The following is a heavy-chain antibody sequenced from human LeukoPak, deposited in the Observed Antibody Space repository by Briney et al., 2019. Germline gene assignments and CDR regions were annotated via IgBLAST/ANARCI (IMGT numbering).Heavy chain of an antibody. CDR3: ARGGVLRFLEHLDY. CDR2: INPNNGGT. Sequence: ASVKVSCKASGYTFTGHYMHWLRQAPEQGLEWMGWINPNNGGTNYAQKFQGRVAMTRDTSTSTVYMELSSLRSEDTAVYYCARGGVLRFLEHLDYWGQGTLVTVSS. J-gene: IGHJ4*02. V-gene: IGHV1-2*02. CDR1: GYTFTGHY. D-gene: IGHD3-3*01.